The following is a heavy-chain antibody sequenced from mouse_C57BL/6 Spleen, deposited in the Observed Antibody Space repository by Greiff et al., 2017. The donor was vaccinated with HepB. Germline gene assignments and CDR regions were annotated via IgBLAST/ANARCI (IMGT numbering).Heavy chain of an antibody. CDR1: GYTFTSYW. CDR2: IDPSDSYT. V-gene: IGHV1-59*01. D-gene: IGHD1-1*01. CDR3: ASPLITTVEKTWFAY. J-gene: IGHJ3*01. Sequence: QVQLQQPGAELVRPGTSVKLSCKASGYTFTSYWMHWVKQRPGQGLEWIGVIDPSDSYTNYNQKFKGKATLTVDTSSSTAYMQLSSLTSEDSAVYYCASPLITTVEKTWFAYWGQGTLVTVSA.